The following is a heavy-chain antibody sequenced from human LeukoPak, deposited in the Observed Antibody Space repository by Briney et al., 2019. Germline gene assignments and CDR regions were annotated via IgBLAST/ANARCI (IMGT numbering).Heavy chain of an antibody. CDR3: ARRYDSSGYYFTVGDY. CDR2: INTNTGNP. D-gene: IGHD3-22*01. CDR1: GYTFTSYA. V-gene: IGHV7-4-1*02. J-gene: IGHJ4*02. Sequence: GASVKVSCKASGYTFTSYAMNWVRQAPGQGLEWMGWINTNTGNPTYAQGFTGRFVFSLDTSVSTAYLQISSPKAEDTAVYYCARRYDSSGYYFTVGDYWGQGTLVTVSS.